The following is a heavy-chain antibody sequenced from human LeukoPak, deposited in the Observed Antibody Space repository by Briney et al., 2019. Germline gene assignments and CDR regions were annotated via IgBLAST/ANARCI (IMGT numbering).Heavy chain of an antibody. Sequence: SETLALTCTVSGGSISSYYWSWIRQPPGKGLEWIGYIYYSGSTNYNPSLKSRVTISVDTSKNQFSLKLSSVTAADTAVYYCAGGYCSSTSCYSYYYYLDVGGKGTTVTVSS. J-gene: IGHJ6*03. D-gene: IGHD2-2*02. CDR2: IYYSGST. CDR3: AGGYCSSTSCYSYYYYLDV. CDR1: GGSISSYY. V-gene: IGHV4-59*08.